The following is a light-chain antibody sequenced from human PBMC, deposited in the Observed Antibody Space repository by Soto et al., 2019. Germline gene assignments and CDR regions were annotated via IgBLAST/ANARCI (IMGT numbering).Light chain of an antibody. CDR1: QSISSY. V-gene: IGKV3-11*01. CDR3: QHYGISRLP. Sequence: EIVLTQSPATLSLSPEERATLSCRASQSISSYLAWYQQKPGQAPRLLIYDASNRATGIPARFSGSGSGTDFTLTFCSAVPKDFALYYCQHYGISRLPLAQGTRLEIK. J-gene: IGKJ5*01. CDR2: DAS.